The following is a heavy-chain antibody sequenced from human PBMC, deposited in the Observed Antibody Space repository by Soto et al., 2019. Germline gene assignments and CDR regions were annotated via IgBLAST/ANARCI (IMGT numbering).Heavy chain of an antibody. V-gene: IGHV1-46*01. D-gene: IGHD3-3*01. CDR1: GYTFTSYY. Sequence: ASVKVSCKSSGYTFTSYYMHCVRPAPDQGLEWMGIINPSGGSTSYAQKFQGRVTMTRDTSTSTVYMELSSLRSEDTAVYYCARGPQGLYDFWSGYYYTEIFFDYWGHGTLVTVSS. J-gene: IGHJ4*01. CDR2: INPSGGST. CDR3: ARGPQGLYDFWSGYYYTEIFFDY.